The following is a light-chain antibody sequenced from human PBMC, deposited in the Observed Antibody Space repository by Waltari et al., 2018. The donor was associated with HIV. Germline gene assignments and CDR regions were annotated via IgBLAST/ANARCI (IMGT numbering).Light chain of an antibody. V-gene: IGLV3-9*01. J-gene: IGLJ1*01. CDR2: RDS. CDR3: AAWDDSLSVVYV. Sequence: SYELTQPLSVSVALGQTARITCGGNNLGSKNVHWYQQKPGQAPVLVINRDSDRPSGFPDRVSGSKSGTSASLAISGLRSEDEADYYCAAWDDSLSVVYVFGTGTKVTVL. CDR1: NLGSKN.